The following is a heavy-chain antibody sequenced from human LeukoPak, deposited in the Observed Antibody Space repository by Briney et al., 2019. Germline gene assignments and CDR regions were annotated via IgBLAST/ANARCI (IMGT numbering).Heavy chain of an antibody. J-gene: IGHJ4*02. CDR2: ISYDGSNK. V-gene: IGHV3-30*04. CDR1: GFTFSSYA. D-gene: IGHD1-20*01. Sequence: GGSLRLSCAASGFTFSSYAMHWVRQAPGKGLEWVAVISYDGSNKYYADSVKGRFTISRDNSKNSLYLQMNSLRAEDTAVYFCARRSRKVRYTWNQYFDYWGQGTLVTFSS. CDR3: ARRSRKVRYTWNQYFDY.